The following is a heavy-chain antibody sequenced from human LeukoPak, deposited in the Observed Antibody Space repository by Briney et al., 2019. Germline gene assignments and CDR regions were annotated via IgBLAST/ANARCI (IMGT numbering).Heavy chain of an antibody. V-gene: IGHV4-34*01. CDR2: ISHSGST. J-gene: IGHJ4*02. D-gene: IGHD3-3*01. Sequence: PSETLSLTCAVSGGSFSGYYWSWIRQPPGKGLEWIGEISHSGSTNYNPSLQRRVTISVETSKNQCSISLSCVTAAAPPVFYCARTRIRKLSFLEWFGPFDLWGQGTLVTVSS. CDR3: ARTRIRKLSFLEWFGPFDL. CDR1: GGSFSGYY.